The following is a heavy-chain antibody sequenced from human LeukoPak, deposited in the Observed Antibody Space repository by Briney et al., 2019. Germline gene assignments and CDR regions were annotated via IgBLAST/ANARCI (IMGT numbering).Heavy chain of an antibody. D-gene: IGHD4-17*01. J-gene: IGHJ6*04. CDR2: IIPIFGTA. CDR3: ASQTVTRSYYYYYYGMDV. V-gene: IGHV1-69*06. Sequence: SVKVSCKASRGTFSSYAISWVRQAPGQGLEWMGGIIPIFGTANYAQKFQGRVTITADKSTSTAYMELSSLRSEDTAVYYCASQTVTRSYYYYYYGMDVWGKGTTVTVSS. CDR1: RGTFSSYA.